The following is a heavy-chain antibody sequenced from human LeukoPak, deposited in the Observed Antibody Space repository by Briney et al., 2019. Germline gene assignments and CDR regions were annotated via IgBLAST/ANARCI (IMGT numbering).Heavy chain of an antibody. Sequence: ASVKVSCKASGYTFTSYYMHRVRQAPGQGLEWMGIINPSGGSTSYAQKFQGRVTMTRDTSTSTVYMELSSLRSEDTAVYYCARGIPAAMPSLPEDWFDPWGQGTLVTVSS. V-gene: IGHV1-46*01. CDR3: ARGIPAAMPSLPEDWFDP. CDR1: GYTFTSYY. J-gene: IGHJ5*02. CDR2: INPSGGST. D-gene: IGHD2-2*01.